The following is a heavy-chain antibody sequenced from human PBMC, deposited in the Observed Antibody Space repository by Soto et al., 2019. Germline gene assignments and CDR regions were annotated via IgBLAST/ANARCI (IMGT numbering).Heavy chain of an antibody. CDR1: GGSFSGYY. Sequence: SETLSLTCGVYGGSFSGYYWSWIRQPPGKGLEWIGEINHSGSTNYNPSLKSRVTISVDTSKNQFSLKLSSVTAADTAVYYCARAPYDFWSGYPYGMDVWGQGTTVTVYS. J-gene: IGHJ6*02. V-gene: IGHV4-34*01. CDR3: ARAPYDFWSGYPYGMDV. D-gene: IGHD3-3*01. CDR2: INHSGST.